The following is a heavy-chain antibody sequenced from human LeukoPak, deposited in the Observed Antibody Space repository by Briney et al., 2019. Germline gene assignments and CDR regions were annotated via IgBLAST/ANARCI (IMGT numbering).Heavy chain of an antibody. CDR3: AMAQASITIFGVVIKPRGYYYYMDV. J-gene: IGHJ6*03. D-gene: IGHD3-3*01. CDR2: INHSGST. CDR1: GGSFSGYY. V-gene: IGHV4-34*01. Sequence: PSETLSLTCAVYGGSFSGYYWSWLRQPPRKGLEWIGEINHSGSTNYNPSLKSRVTISVDTSKNQFSLKLSSVTAADTAVYYCAMAQASITIFGVVIKPRGYYYYMDVWGKGTTVTVSS.